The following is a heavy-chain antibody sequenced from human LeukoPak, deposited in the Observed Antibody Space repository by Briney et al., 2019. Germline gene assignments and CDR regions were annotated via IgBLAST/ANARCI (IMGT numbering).Heavy chain of an antibody. CDR2: IKQDGSEA. Sequence: GGSLRLSCAASGFTFGSYWMDWVRQSSDQGLEWVANIKQDGSEAYYLDSVKGRFTISRDNAKNALFLQMNSLRTEDTAVYYCTRSLDYWGQGTLVTVSS. V-gene: IGHV3-7*01. J-gene: IGHJ4*02. CDR3: TRSLDY. CDR1: GFTFGSYW.